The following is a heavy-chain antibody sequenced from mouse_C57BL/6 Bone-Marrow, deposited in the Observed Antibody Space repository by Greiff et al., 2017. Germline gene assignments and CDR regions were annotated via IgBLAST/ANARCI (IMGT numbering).Heavy chain of an antibody. CDR1: GYAFSSSW. J-gene: IGHJ1*03. CDR2: IYPGDGDT. V-gene: IGHV1-82*01. CDR3: STFSSGPYWYFDV. Sequence: VQLQESGPELVKPGASVKISCKASGYAFSSSWMNWVKQRPGKGLEWIGRIYPGDGDTNYNGKFKGKATLTADKSSSTAYMQLSSLTSEDFAVYFCSTFSSGPYWYFDVWGTGTTVTVSS.